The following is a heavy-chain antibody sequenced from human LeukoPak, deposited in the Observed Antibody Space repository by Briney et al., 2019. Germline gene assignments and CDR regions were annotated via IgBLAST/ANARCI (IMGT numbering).Heavy chain of an antibody. Sequence: PGGSLSLSRAVSAFTVSSSYMTWVRQAPGKGLEWVSIINSGGSTSYADFVRGGFTISRDSSKNTMYLQMNSLRAEDTALYYCARRLEYRGTKGVFDYWGQGTLVTVSS. CDR1: AFTVSSSY. V-gene: IGHV3-66*01. CDR2: INSGGST. D-gene: IGHD6-6*01. CDR3: ARRLEYRGTKGVFDY. J-gene: IGHJ4*02.